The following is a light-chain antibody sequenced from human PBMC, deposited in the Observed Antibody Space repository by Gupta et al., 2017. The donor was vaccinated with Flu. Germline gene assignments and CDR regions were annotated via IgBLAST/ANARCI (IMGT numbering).Light chain of an antibody. J-gene: IGKJ1*01. V-gene: IGKV1-5*03. Sequence: VGDRVTITCRASQSISSWLAWYQQKPGKAPKLLIYKASTLESGVPSRFSGSASGTEFTLTISSLQPDDFATYYCQQYNSPWTFGQGTKVQIK. CDR2: KAS. CDR3: QQYNSPWT. CDR1: QSISSW.